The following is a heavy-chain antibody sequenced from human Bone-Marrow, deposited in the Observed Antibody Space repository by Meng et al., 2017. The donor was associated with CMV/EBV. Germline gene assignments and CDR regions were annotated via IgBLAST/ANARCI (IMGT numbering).Heavy chain of an antibody. J-gene: IGHJ4*02. Sequence: GGSLRFSGAASGFTFSSYSMNWVRQAPGKGLEWVSSISSSSSYIYYADSVKGRFTISRDNAKNSLYLQMNSLRAEDTAVYYCASARNTRVGYNPFDDWGQGTLVTVSS. D-gene: IGHD5-24*01. CDR2: ISSSSSYI. CDR1: GFTFSSYS. V-gene: IGHV3-21*01. CDR3: ASARNTRVGYNPFDD.